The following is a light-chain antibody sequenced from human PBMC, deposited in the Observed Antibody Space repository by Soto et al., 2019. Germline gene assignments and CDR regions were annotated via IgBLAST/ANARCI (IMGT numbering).Light chain of an antibody. J-gene: IGKJ1*01. V-gene: IGKV3-15*01. CDR1: QSVSSN. CDR2: GAS. Sequence: EIVMTQSPATLSVSPGERATLSCRASQSVSSNLAWYQQKPGQAPRLLIYGASTRATGIPARFSGSGSGTEFTLTISSLQSEDSAVYYCQQYNNWPWTFGQGTKV. CDR3: QQYNNWPWT.